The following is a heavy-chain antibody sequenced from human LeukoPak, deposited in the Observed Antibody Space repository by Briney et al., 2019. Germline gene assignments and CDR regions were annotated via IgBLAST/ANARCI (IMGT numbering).Heavy chain of an antibody. CDR2: IYDSGST. D-gene: IGHD3-22*01. Sequence: KPSETLSLTCTVSGGSIKSYYWSWIRQPPGKGQEWIGYIYDSGSTNYNPFLKSRVTISLDAAKDQFSLRLSSVTAADTALYYCARVRWLNAYYHYYYMDVWGKGTTVTVSS. J-gene: IGHJ6*03. CDR1: GGSIKSYY. CDR3: ARVRWLNAYYHYYYMDV. V-gene: IGHV4-59*01.